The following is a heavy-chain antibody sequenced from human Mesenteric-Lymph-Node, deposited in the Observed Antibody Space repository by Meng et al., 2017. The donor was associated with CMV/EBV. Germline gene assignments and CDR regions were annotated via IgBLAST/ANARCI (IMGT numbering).Heavy chain of an antibody. D-gene: IGHD3/OR15-3a*01. CDR3: GSGPLH. V-gene: IGHV3-30*04. J-gene: IGHJ4*02. CDR2: ISYDGSNK. CDR1: GFTFSSYA. Sequence: GESLKISCAASGFTFSSYAMHWVRQAPGKGLEWVAVISYDGSNKYYADSVKGRFTISRDNSKNTLYLQMNSLRAEDTAVYYCGSGPLHWGQGTLVTVSS.